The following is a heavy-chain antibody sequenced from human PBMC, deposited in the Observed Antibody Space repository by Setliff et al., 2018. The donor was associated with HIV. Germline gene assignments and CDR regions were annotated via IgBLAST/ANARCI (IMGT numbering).Heavy chain of an antibody. V-gene: IGHV3-23*01. CDR3: AKPTNRFYPRAFDT. Sequence: GGSLRLSCVASGFAFSTFDMNWVRQAPGQRPEWVSVVHVGGGRTDYADSVRGRFVISRDDSKNMLYLQMSGLRGDDTAMYYCAKPTNRFYPRAFDTWGPGTMVTVSS. J-gene: IGHJ3*02. CDR1: GFAFSTFD. CDR2: VHVGGGRT.